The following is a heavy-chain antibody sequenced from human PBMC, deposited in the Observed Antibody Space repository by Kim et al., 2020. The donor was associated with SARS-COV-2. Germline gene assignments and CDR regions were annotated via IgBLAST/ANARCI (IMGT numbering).Heavy chain of an antibody. J-gene: IGHJ4*02. CDR3: ARRTGRRVVVAATSWVGPPYYFDY. V-gene: IGHV4-39*01. CDR1: GCSISSSSYY. D-gene: IGHD2-15*01. CDR2: IYYSGST. Sequence: SETLSLTCTVSGCSISSSSYYWGWIRQPPGKGLEWIGTIYYSGSTYYNPSLKSRVTISVDTSKNQFSLKLSSVTAADTAVYYCARRTGRRVVVAATSWVGPPYYFDYWGQGTLVTVSS.